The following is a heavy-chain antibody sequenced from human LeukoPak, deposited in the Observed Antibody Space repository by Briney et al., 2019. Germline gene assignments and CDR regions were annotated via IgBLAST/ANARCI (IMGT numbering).Heavy chain of an antibody. Sequence: PSETLSLTCTVSGGSISSYYWSWIRQPPGKGLEWIGYIYYSGSTNYNPSLKSRVTISVDTSKNQFSLKLSSVTAADTAVYYCARGVEYSSSSGLGYWGQGTQVTVSS. V-gene: IGHV4-59*01. CDR2: IYYSGST. CDR1: GGSISSYY. CDR3: ARGVEYSSSSGLGY. J-gene: IGHJ4*02. D-gene: IGHD6-6*01.